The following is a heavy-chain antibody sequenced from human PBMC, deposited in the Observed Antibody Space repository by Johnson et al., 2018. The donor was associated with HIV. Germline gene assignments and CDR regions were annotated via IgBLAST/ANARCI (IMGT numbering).Heavy chain of an antibody. V-gene: IGHV3-9*01. J-gene: IGHJ3*02. Sequence: VQLVESGGGLVQPGRSLRLSCAASGFTFDDYAMHWVRQAPGKGLEWVSGISWNSGSIGYADSVKGRFTISRDDSKNTLYLQMNSLKTEDPAVYYCTTAASSSWYGEDAFDIWGQGTMVTVSS. CDR2: ISWNSGSI. CDR3: TTAASSSWYGEDAFDI. D-gene: IGHD6-13*01. CDR1: GFTFDDYA.